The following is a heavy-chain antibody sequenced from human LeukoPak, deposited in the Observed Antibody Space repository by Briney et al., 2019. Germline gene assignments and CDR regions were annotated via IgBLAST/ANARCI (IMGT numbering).Heavy chain of an antibody. D-gene: IGHD3-16*01. CDR1: GGTFSSYA. CDR2: MNPNSGNT. V-gene: IGHV1-8*02. J-gene: IGHJ4*02. CDR3: ARGRRFGESPDY. Sequence: ASVKVSCKASGGTFSSYAISWVRQAPGQGLEWMGWMNPNSGNTGYAQKFQGRVTMTRNTSISTAYMELSSLRSEDTAVYYCARGRRFGESPDYWGQGTLVTVSS.